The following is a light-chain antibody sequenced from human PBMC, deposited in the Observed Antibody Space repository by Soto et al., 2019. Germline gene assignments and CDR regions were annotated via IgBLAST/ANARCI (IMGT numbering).Light chain of an antibody. J-gene: IGLJ1*01. V-gene: IGLV2-23*01. CDR2: EGS. CDR1: SSDVGSCNL. Sequence: QSALTQPASVSGSPGQSITISCTGSSSDVGSCNLVYCYQQHPGKAPKLMIYEGSKQPSGVSNRFSGSKSGNTASLTISGLQAEDEADYYCCSYAGGGSYVVGPGTKLTVL. CDR3: CSYAGGGSYV.